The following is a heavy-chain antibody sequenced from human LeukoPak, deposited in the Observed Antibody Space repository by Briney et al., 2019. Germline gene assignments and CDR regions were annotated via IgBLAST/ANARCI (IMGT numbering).Heavy chain of an antibody. Sequence: PSETLSLTCTVSGGSISSSSYYWGWIRQPPGKGLEWIGSIYYSGSTYYNPSLKSRVTISVDTSKNQFSLKLSSVTAADTAVYYCARTRPRPRVLRYSKGRAFDIWGQGTMVTVSS. D-gene: IGHD3-9*01. CDR1: GGSISSSSYY. CDR3: ARTRPRPRVLRYSKGRAFDI. V-gene: IGHV4-39*07. J-gene: IGHJ3*02. CDR2: IYYSGST.